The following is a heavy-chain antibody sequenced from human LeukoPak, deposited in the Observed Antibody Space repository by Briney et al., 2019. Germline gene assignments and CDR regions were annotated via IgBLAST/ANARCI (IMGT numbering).Heavy chain of an antibody. V-gene: IGHV1-2*02. D-gene: IGHD3-22*01. CDR2: INPNSGGT. CDR1: GYTFTGYY. Sequence: ASVKVSCKASGYTFTGYYMHWVRQAPGQGLGWMGWINPNSGGTNYAQKFQGRVTMTRDTSISTAYMELSRLRSDDTAVYYCARDPHTLYYYDSSGYEYYFDYWGQGTLVTVSS. CDR3: ARDPHTLYYYDSSGYEYYFDY. J-gene: IGHJ4*02.